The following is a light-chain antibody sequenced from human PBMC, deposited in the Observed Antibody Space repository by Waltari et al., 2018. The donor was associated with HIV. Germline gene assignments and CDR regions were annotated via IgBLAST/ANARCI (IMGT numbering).Light chain of an antibody. V-gene: IGLV2-11*01. J-gene: IGLJ3*02. CDR2: DVS. CDR3: CSYTGSYTWV. Sequence: QSALTQPRSVSGSPGQSVTISCTGTSSDVGGYNFVSWYQQHPGKAPKLVIYDVSKWPSGVPDRFSGSKSGNTASLTISGLQAGDEADYYCCSYTGSYTWVFGGGTELTVL. CDR1: SSDVGGYNF.